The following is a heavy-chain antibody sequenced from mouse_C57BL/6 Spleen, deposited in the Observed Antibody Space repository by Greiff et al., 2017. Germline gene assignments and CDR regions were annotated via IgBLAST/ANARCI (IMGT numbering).Heavy chain of an antibody. V-gene: IGHV5-16*01. D-gene: IGHD1-1*01. J-gene: IGHJ4*01. Sequence: VKLMESEGGLVQPGSSMKLSCTASGFTFSDYYMAWVRQVPEKGLEWVAHIYSDGSSTYYLDSLKSRFIISRDNAKNILYLQMSRLKSEDTATYYWARELWRNYGYYAMDYWGQGTSVTVSS. CDR2: IYSDGSST. CDR3: ARELWRNYGYYAMDY. CDR1: GFTFSDYY.